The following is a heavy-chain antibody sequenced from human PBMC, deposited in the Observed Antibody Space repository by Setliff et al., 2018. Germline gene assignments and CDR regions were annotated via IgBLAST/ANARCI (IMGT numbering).Heavy chain of an antibody. D-gene: IGHD2-2*01. J-gene: IGHJ3*02. CDR3: ARVARLVLSRNAFDI. CDR2: IYYSGST. V-gene: IGHV4-31*03. CDR1: GGSISSGGYY. Sequence: KPSETLSLTCTVSGGSISSGGYYWSWIRQHPGKGLEWIGYIYYSGSTYYNPSLKGRVTVSVDTSKNQFSLKLSSVTAADTAVYYCARVARLVLSRNAFDIWGQGTMVTVSS.